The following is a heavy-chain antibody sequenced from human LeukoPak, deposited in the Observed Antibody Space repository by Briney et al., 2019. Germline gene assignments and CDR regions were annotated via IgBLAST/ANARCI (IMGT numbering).Heavy chain of an antibody. Sequence: PSETLSLTCAVYGGSFSGYYWSWIRQPPGKGLEWLGEINHSGNTNYNPSLKSRVTIPVDTSKNHFSLKLSSVTAADTAVYYCARHKGESYRSGWYHGPGRAVYYFDYWGQGTLVTVSS. J-gene: IGHJ4*02. CDR2: INHSGNT. V-gene: IGHV4-34*01. D-gene: IGHD6-19*01. CDR3: ARHKGESYRSGWYHGPGRAVYYFDY. CDR1: GGSFSGYY.